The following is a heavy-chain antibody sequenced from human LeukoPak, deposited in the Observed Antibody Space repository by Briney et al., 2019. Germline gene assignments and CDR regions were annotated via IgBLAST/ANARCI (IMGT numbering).Heavy chain of an antibody. J-gene: IGHJ4*02. CDR3: ARDSGIAAPRRD. V-gene: IGHV4-61*02. CDR1: GGSISSGSYY. Sequence: SETLSLTCTVSGGSISSGSYYWSWIRQPAGKGLEWIGRIYTSGSTNYNPSPKSRVTISVDTSKNQFSLKLSSVTAADTAVYYCARDSGIAAPRRDWGQGTLVTVSS. CDR2: IYTSGST. D-gene: IGHD6-13*01.